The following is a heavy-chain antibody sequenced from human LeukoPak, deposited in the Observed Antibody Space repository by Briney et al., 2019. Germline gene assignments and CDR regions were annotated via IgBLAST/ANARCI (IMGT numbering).Heavy chain of an antibody. J-gene: IGHJ4*02. CDR1: GVTLSPYG. D-gene: IGHD1-26*01. V-gene: IGHV3-30*03. CDR2: ISYEGGTQ. CDR3: VYDVSGSYSEY. Sequence: GSLRLSCAASGVTLSPYGMHWVRQAPGKGLEWVAVISYEGGTQHYADSVKGRFIISRDNPRNTLYLQMNILRTEDTAVYYCVYDVSGSYSEYWGQGTLVTVSS.